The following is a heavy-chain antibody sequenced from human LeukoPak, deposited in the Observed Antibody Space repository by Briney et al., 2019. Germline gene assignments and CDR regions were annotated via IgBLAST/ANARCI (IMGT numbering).Heavy chain of an antibody. D-gene: IGHD1-26*01. V-gene: IGHV1-2*02. CDR1: GYTFTGYY. CDR2: INPNSGGT. J-gene: IGHJ4*02. Sequence: GASVKVSCKASGYTFTGYYMHWVRQAPGQGLEWMGWINPNSGGTNYAQKFQGRVTKTRDTSISTAYMELSRLRSDDTAVYYCARGPNSGSSPDGYWGQGTLVTVSS. CDR3: ARGPNSGSSPDGY.